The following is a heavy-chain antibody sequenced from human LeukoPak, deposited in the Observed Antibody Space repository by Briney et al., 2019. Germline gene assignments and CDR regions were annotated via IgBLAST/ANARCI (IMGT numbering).Heavy chain of an antibody. V-gene: IGHV3-7*01. D-gene: IGHD2-15*01. J-gene: IGHJ5*02. CDR2: IKQDGNEK. CDR3: ARELVVVAEGWFDP. CDR1: GFTFSSYW. Sequence: GGSLRLSCAASGFTFSSYWMSWVRQAPGKGLEWVANIKQDGNEKYYVDSVEGRFTISRDNAKNSLYLQMNSLRAEDTAVYYCARELVVVAEGWFDPWGQGTLVTVSS.